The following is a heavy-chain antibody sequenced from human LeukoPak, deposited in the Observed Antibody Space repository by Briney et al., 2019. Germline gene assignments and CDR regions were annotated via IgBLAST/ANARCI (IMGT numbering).Heavy chain of an antibody. CDR2: IYTSGSS. CDR1: GGSIRSYY. CDR3: ATTPQWLGAFDI. Sequence: SETLSLTCTVSGGSIRSYYWSWVRQPAGKGLEWIGRIYTSGSSNDNPSLKSRVTMSLDTSRNQFSLKLTSVTAADTALYYCATTPQWLGAFDIWGQGTMVTVSS. J-gene: IGHJ3*02. D-gene: IGHD6-19*01. V-gene: IGHV4-4*07.